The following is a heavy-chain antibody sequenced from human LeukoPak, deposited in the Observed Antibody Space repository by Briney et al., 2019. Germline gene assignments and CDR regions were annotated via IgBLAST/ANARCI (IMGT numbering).Heavy chain of an antibody. V-gene: IGHV3-20*04. CDR3: AKSIFLYDYVWGSYRYTRFDY. CDR2: INWNGGST. J-gene: IGHJ4*02. CDR1: GFTFDDYG. Sequence: GGSLRLSCAASGFTFDDYGMSWVRQAPGKGLEWVSGINWNGGSTGYADSVKGRFTISRDNAKNSLYLQMNSLRAEDTAVYYCAKSIFLYDYVWGSYRYTRFDYWGQGTLVTISS. D-gene: IGHD3-16*02.